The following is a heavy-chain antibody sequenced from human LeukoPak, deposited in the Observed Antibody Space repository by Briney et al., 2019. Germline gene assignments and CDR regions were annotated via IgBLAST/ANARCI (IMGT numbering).Heavy chain of an antibody. Sequence: GGSLRFSCAASGFTFSSYWMSWVRQAPGKGLEWVANIKQDGSEKYYVDSVKGRFTISRDNAKNSLYLQMNSLRAEDTAVYYCARLEIVGAPDFDYWGQGTLVTVSS. CDR1: GFTFSSYW. D-gene: IGHD1-26*01. J-gene: IGHJ4*02. V-gene: IGHV3-7*01. CDR3: ARLEIVGAPDFDY. CDR2: IKQDGSEK.